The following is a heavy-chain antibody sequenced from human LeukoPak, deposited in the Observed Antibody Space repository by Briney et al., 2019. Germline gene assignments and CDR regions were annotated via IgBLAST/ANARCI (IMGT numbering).Heavy chain of an antibody. J-gene: IGHJ5*02. V-gene: IGHV1-18*01. CDR3: ARVYGSGSYNNWFDP. D-gene: IGHD3-10*01. CDR1: GYTFTSYG. Sequence: ASVKVSCKASGYTFTSYGISWVRQAPGQGLEWMGWISAYNGNTNYAQKLQGRVTMTTDTSTSTAYMELRSLRSDDTAVYYCARVYGSGSYNNWFDPWGQGTLVTVSS. CDR2: ISAYNGNT.